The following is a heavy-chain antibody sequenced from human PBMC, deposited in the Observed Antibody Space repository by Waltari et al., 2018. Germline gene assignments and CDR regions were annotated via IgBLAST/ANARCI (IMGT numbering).Heavy chain of an antibody. CDR2: INPNSGGT. V-gene: IGHV1-2*06. J-gene: IGHJ1*01. Sequence: QVQLVQSGAEVKKPGASVKVSCKASGYTFTGYYMPWVRQAPGQGLEWMGRINPNSGGTNYAQKFQGRVTITADESTSTAYMELSSLRSEDTAVYYCASRGGVAEYFQHWGQGTLVTVSS. CDR3: ASRGGVAEYFQH. CDR1: GYTFTGYY. D-gene: IGHD2-15*01.